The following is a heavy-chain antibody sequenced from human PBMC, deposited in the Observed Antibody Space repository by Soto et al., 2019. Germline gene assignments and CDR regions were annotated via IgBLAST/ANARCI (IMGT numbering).Heavy chain of an antibody. CDR1: GYSFSSYY. CDR2: IYYTGST. D-gene: IGHD3-22*01. Sequence: LETLSLTCTFSGYSFSSYYWMLIRRSPGKGLEWIGYIYYTGSTNYNPSLKSRVTISVDTSKNQFSLKLSSVTVADTVVYYCARLTPYYDSSGLLMDVWGQGTTVTVS. J-gene: IGHJ6*02. V-gene: IGHV4-59*08. CDR3: ARLTPYYDSSGLLMDV.